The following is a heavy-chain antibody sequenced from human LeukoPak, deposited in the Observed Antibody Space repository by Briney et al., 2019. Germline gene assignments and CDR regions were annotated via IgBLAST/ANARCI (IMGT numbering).Heavy chain of an antibody. J-gene: IGHJ3*02. D-gene: IGHD4-17*01. CDR2: INHSGST. CDR3: ARDLSYGDYVDAFDI. CDR1: GGSFSGYY. V-gene: IGHV4-34*01. Sequence: SETLSLTCAVYGGSFSGYYWSWIRQPPGKGLEWIGEINHSGSTNYNPSLKSRVTISVDTSKNQFSLKLSSVTAADTAVYYCARDLSYGDYVDAFDIWGQGTMVTVSS.